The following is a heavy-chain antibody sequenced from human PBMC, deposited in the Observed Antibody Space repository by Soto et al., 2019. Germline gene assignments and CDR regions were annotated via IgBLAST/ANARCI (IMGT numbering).Heavy chain of an antibody. CDR3: ARGGQVRGGMDV. CDR1: GFTVISTY. CDR2: MYSGGST. Sequence: ESGGGLIQPGGSLRLSCAASGFTVISTYMSWVRQAPGKGLEWVSFMYSGGSTYYADSVKGRFTISRDNLKNTLDLQMNSLRVEDTAVYYRARGGQVRGGMDVWGQGTTVTVSS. V-gene: IGHV3-53*01. J-gene: IGHJ6*02.